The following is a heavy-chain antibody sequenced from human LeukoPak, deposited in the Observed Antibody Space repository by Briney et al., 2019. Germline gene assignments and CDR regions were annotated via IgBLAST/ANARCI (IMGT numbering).Heavy chain of an antibody. CDR1: GFTVSSNY. CDR3: AIDSGPYSSSWYGY. J-gene: IGHJ4*02. V-gene: IGHV3-53*01. CDR2: IYSGGST. D-gene: IGHD6-13*01. Sequence: PGGSLRLSCAASGFTVSSNYMSWVRQAPGKGLEWVSVIYSGGSTYYADSVKGRFTISRDNSKNTLYLQMNSLRAEDTAVYYWAIDSGPYSSSWYGYWGQGTLVTVSS.